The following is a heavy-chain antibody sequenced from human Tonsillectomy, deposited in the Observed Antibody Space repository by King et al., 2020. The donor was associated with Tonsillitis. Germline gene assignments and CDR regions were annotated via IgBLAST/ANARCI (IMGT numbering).Heavy chain of an antibody. CDR3: AKPASPYSSSHMDY. D-gene: IGHD6-13*01. Sequence: VQLVESGGGLVQPGRSLRLSCAASGFTFSNYVFFFVRLVPGKGLEWVSAISASGGNPYYADSVKGRFTISRDNSKNTLYLQMNSLRAEDTAVYYCAKPASPYSSSHMDYWGQGNLVTVSS. CDR2: ISASGGNP. J-gene: IGHJ4*02. V-gene: IGHV3-23*04. CDR1: GFTFSNYV.